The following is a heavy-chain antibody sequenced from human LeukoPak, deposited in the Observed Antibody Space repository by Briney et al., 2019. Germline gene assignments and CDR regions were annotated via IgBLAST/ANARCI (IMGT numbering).Heavy chain of an antibody. D-gene: IGHD6-13*01. CDR1: GGSISSYY. V-gene: IGHV4-4*07. CDR3: ARDWAPYSSSWYVQIYYYMDV. J-gene: IGHJ6*03. CDR2: IYTSGST. Sequence: SETLSLTCTVSGGSISSYYWSWIRQPAGKGLEWIGRIYTSGSTNYNPSLKSRVTMSVDTSKNQFSLKLSSVTAADTAVYYCARDWAPYSSSWYVQIYYYMDVWGKGTTVTVSS.